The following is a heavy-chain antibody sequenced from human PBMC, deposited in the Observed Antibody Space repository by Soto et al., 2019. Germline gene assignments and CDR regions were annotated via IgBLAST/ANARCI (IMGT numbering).Heavy chain of an antibody. CDR1: GGSVSSGSYY. V-gene: IGHV4-61*01. D-gene: IGHD3-16*01. J-gene: IGHJ4*02. CDR2: IYYSGST. Sequence: SETLSLTCTVSGGSVSSGSYYWSWIRQPPGKGLEWIGYIYYSGSTNYNPSLKSRVTISVDTSKNQFSLKLSSVTAADTAVYYCAREVPGDHLDNWGQGTLVTVSS. CDR3: AREVPGDHLDN.